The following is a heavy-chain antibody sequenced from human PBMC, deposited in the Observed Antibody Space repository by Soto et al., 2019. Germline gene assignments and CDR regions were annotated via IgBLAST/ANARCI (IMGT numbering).Heavy chain of an antibody. CDR2: ISAGGDMT. D-gene: IGHD2-21*02. Sequence: VQLLESGGNLVQPGGSLTLSCSASGFTLSSYAMSWVRQAPGKGLEWVPSISAGGDMTYNSDSVKGRFTISRDNANHAVFLQTQSLRIEDKALFNCTQGDRGVSGSPACYYYSSCGVWGQGATVTVS. V-gene: IGHV3-23*01. CDR3: TQGDRGVSGSPACYYYSSCGV. CDR1: GFTLSSYA. J-gene: IGHJ6*02.